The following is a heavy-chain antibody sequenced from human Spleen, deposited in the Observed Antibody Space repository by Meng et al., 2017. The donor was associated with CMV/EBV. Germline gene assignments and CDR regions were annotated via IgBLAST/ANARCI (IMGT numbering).Heavy chain of an antibody. V-gene: IGHV4-31*02. J-gene: IGHJ4*02. D-gene: IGHD2-2*02. CDR1: SVSSGGYY. CDR2: VYYSGDT. CDR3: ARYCSSTDCYTNVFDY. Sequence: SVSSGGYYWSWIRQHPGKGLEWIGYVYYSGDTFYNPSLESRLTMSLDTSKSQFSLKLRSVTAADTAVYYCARYCSSTDCYTNVFDYWGQGTLVTVSS.